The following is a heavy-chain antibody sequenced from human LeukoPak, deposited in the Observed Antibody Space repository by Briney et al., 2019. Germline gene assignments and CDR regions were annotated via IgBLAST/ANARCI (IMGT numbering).Heavy chain of an antibody. CDR2: INPDTGAT. CDR1: GYTFIAYY. D-gene: IGHD6-19*01. CDR3: AKTAVPGTRELDY. Sequence: ASVKVSCKSSGYTFIAYYMHWVRQAPGQALEWMGWINPDTGATNYAQEFQGRVTMSRDTSINTAYMELSRLLSNDTAVYYCAKTAVPGTRELDYWGQGALVTVSS. J-gene: IGHJ4*02. V-gene: IGHV1-2*02.